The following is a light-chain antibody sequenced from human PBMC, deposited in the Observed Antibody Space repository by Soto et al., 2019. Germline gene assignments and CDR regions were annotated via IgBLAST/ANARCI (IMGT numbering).Light chain of an antibody. V-gene: IGLV2-14*01. Sequence: QSALTQPASVSGSPGQSITISCTGSSSDVGGHNYVSWYQQHPGKAPKLMIYEVTKRPSGVSNRFSGSKSGNTASLTISGLQAGDEADYYCSSYTFTSTLYVFGTGTKVTVL. CDR1: SSDVGGHNY. CDR2: EVT. CDR3: SSYTFTSTLYV. J-gene: IGLJ1*01.